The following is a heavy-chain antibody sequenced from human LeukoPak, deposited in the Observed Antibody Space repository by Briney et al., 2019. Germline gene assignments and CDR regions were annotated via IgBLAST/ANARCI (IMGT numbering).Heavy chain of an antibody. Sequence: PGGSLRLSCAASGFTFSSYEMNWVRQAPGKGLEWVSYISSSGSTIYYADSVKGRFTISRDNAKNSLYLQMNSLRAEDTAVYYCARGAHYYDSSGYYSGGAFDIWGQGTMVTVSS. CDR2: ISSSGSTI. CDR1: GFTFSSYE. CDR3: ARGAHYYDSSGYYSGGAFDI. D-gene: IGHD3-22*01. J-gene: IGHJ3*02. V-gene: IGHV3-48*03.